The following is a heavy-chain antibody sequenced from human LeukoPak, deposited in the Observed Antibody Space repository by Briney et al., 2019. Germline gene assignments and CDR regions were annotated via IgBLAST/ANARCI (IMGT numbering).Heavy chain of an antibody. V-gene: IGHV4-30-4*01. Sequence: SETLSLTCTVSGGSISCGDYYWSWIRQPPGKGLKWIGYIFYSGNTYYNPSLKSRVPISVDTSKNQFSLQLNSVTPEDTAVYYCARDSPLTTVTTFPYWYFDLWGRGTLVTVSS. J-gene: IGHJ2*01. CDR3: ARDSPLTTVTTFPYWYFDL. CDR2: IFYSGNT. CDR1: GGSISCGDYY. D-gene: IGHD4-17*01.